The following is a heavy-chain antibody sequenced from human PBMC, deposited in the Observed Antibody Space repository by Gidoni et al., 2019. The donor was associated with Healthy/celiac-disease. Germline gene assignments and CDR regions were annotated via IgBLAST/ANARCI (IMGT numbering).Heavy chain of an antibody. V-gene: IGHV4-34*01. CDR1: GGSFSGYY. Sequence: QVQLQQWGAGLLKPSETLSLTCAVYGGSFSGYYWSWIRQPPGKGLEWIGEINHSGSTNYNPSLKSRVTISVDTSKNQFSLKLSSVTAADTAVYYCTMIPTEVGSYPYYFDYWGQGSLVTVSS. CDR2: INHSGST. D-gene: IGHD1-26*01. J-gene: IGHJ4*02. CDR3: TMIPTEVGSYPYYFDY.